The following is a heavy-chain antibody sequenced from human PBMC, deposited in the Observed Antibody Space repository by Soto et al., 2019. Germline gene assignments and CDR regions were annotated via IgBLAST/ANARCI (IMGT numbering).Heavy chain of an antibody. Sequence: PGESLKICFKGSGYSFTSYWIAWVRQLPANGLECMGIIYTGDSDTRYSPSFQGQVTISADNSISTPYLQWSSLKASDTAMYYCAGSSIAARASYYYYGMDVWGQGTTVTVSS. CDR2: IYTGDSDT. D-gene: IGHD6-6*01. V-gene: IGHV5-51*01. CDR1: GYSFTSYW. CDR3: AGSSIAARASYYYYGMDV. J-gene: IGHJ6*02.